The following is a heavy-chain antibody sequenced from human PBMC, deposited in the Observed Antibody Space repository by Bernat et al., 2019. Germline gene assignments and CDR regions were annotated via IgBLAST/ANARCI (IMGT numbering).Heavy chain of an antibody. V-gene: IGHV1-69*04. CDR3: ARDQFRHPLDY. CDR1: GGTFSSYA. D-gene: IGHD2-21*01. Sequence: QVQLVQSGAEVKKPGSSVKVSCKASGGTFSSYAISWVRQAPGQGLEWMGRIIPILGIANYAQKFQGRVTITADKSTSTAYMELSSLRSEDTAVYYCARDQFRHPLDYWGQGTLVIVSS. CDR2: IIPILGIA. J-gene: IGHJ4*02.